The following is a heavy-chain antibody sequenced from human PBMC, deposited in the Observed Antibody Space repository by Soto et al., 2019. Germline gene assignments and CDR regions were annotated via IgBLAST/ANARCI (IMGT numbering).Heavy chain of an antibody. V-gene: IGHV3-23*01. CDR2: ISGSGGST. CDR3: ARYPYYFGSGSYYSPS. J-gene: IGHJ4*02. D-gene: IGHD3-10*01. CDR1: GFTFSSYA. Sequence: GGSLRLSCAASGFTFSSYAMSWVRQAPGKGLEWVSSISGSGGSTYYADSVKGRFTISRDNAKNTLYLQMNSLRAEDTAVYYCARYPYYFGSGSYYSPSGGQGTLVTVSS.